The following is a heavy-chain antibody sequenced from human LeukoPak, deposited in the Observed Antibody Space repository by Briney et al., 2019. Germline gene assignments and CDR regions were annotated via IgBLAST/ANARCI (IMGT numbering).Heavy chain of an antibody. D-gene: IGHD4-23*01. CDR2: INSDGSST. J-gene: IGHJ3*02. CDR1: GFTFRNYW. V-gene: IGHV3-74*01. Sequence: GGSLRLSCAVSGFTFRNYWMHWVRQAPGKGLVWVSRINSDGSSTSYADSVKGRFTISRDNSKNTLYLQMNSLRAEDTAVYYCAKVRAYGGNPYDALDIWGQGTMVTVSS. CDR3: AKVRAYGGNPYDALDI.